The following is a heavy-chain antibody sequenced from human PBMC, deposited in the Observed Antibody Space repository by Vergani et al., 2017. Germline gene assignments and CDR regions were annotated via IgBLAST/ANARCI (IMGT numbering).Heavy chain of an antibody. CDR3: ARGRYGYHDY. V-gene: IGHV4-4*09. Sequence: QVQLQESGPGLVKPSETLSLTCTVSGGSISSYYWSWIRQPPGKGLEWIGYIYTSGSTNYNPSLKSRVTISVDTSKNQFSLKLSSVTAADTAVYYCARGRYGYHDYWGQGTLVTVSS. D-gene: IGHD5-18*01. J-gene: IGHJ4*02. CDR1: GGSISSYY. CDR2: IYTSGST.